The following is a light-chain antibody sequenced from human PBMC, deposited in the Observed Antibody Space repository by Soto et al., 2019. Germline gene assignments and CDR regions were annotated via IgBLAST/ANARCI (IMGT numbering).Light chain of an antibody. J-gene: IGLJ1*01. CDR3: GTWDSSLSVHV. CDR2: DNN. V-gene: IGLV1-51*01. Sequence: VLTQPPSVSAAAGQKVTISCSGSSSNIGNNYVSWYQQVPGTAPKLLIYDNNKRPSGNPDRFSGSKSGTSATLGISGLQTEDVADYYCGTWDSSLSVHVFGTGTKVTVL. CDR1: SSNIGNNY.